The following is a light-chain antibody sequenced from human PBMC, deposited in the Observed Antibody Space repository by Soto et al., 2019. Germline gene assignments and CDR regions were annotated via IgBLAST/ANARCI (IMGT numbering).Light chain of an antibody. CDR2: DAS. J-gene: IGKJ4*01. CDR1: QSVSSY. V-gene: IGKV3-11*01. CDR3: QQRSNWPQLS. Sequence: VLTQSPATLSLSPGERATLSCRASQSVSSYLAWYQQKPGQAPRLLIYDASNRATGIPARFSGSGSGTDFTLTISSLEPEDSAVYYCQQRSNWPQLSVGGGNKVEIK.